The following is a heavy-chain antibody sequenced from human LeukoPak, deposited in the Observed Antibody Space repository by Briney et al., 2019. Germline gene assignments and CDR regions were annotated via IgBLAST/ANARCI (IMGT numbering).Heavy chain of an antibody. Sequence: SETLSLTCTVSGGSISSSSYYWGWIRLPPGKGLEWIGSIYYSGSTYYNPSLKSRVTISVDTSKNQFSLKLSSVTAADTAVYYCASHQGYCSGGSCYGGFDYWGQGTLVTVSS. CDR2: IYYSGST. J-gene: IGHJ4*02. CDR3: ASHQGYCSGGSCYGGFDY. CDR1: GGSISSSSYY. D-gene: IGHD2-15*01. V-gene: IGHV4-39*01.